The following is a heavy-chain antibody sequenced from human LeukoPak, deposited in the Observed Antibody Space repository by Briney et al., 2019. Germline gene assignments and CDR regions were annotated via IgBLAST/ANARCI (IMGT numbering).Heavy chain of an antibody. CDR2: INAYNGNT. D-gene: IGHD2-15*01. CDR1: GYTFTSYG. J-gene: IGHJ5*02. Sequence: ASVKVSCKASGYTFTSYGIRWLRPAPGQGLEWMGWINAYNGNTNYAQKLQGRVTMTTDTSTSTAYMEPRSLCSDETAVYFCAGLGVPFYCSGGSCYSVTYNWFDPWGQGTLVTVSS. CDR3: AGLGVPFYCSGGSCYSVTYNWFDP. V-gene: IGHV1-18*01.